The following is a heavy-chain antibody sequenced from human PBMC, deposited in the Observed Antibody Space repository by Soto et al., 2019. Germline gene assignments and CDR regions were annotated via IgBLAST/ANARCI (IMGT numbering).Heavy chain of an antibody. CDR3: ASQDTGWYTDY. J-gene: IGHJ4*02. V-gene: IGHV4-31*03. CDR2: SYSSGST. Sequence: QVQLQESGPGLVKPSQTLSLTRTVSGGSIRSSVYYWIWIRQFPVKGLEWIGYSYSSGSTYYNPSLESRVTISLDTSKNQCSLKVRSVTAADTAVYYCASQDTGWYTDYWGQGTLVTVSS. D-gene: IGHD6-19*01. CDR1: GGSIRSSVYY.